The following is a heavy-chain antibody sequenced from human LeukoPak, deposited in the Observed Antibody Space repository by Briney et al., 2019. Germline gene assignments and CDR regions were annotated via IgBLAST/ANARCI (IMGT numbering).Heavy chain of an antibody. Sequence: SETLSLTCTVSGVSVSSTTYYWGWIRQSPGKGLDWIGSIYYSGTTDYNPSLKSRVTISVDTSKNQFSLKLSSVTAADTAVYYCARRHTFPRGSIDYWGQGTLVTVSS. J-gene: IGHJ4*02. V-gene: IGHV4-39*07. CDR1: GVSVSSTTYY. CDR2: IYYSGTT. CDR3: ARRHTFPRGSIDY. D-gene: IGHD3-16*02.